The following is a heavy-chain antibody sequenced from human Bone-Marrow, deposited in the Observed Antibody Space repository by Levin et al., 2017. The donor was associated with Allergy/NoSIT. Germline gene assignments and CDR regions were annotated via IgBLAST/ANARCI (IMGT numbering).Heavy chain of an antibody. CDR2: IWYDGSNK. CDR1: GFTFSSYG. D-gene: IGHD4-17*01. V-gene: IGHV3-33*01. Sequence: GESLKISCAASGFTFSSYGMHWVRQAPGKGLEWVAVIWYDGSNKYYADSVKGRFTISRDNSKNTLYLQMNSLRAEDTAVYYCARDRRDGDYPYWYFDLWGRGTLVTVSS. J-gene: IGHJ2*01. CDR3: ARDRRDGDYPYWYFDL.